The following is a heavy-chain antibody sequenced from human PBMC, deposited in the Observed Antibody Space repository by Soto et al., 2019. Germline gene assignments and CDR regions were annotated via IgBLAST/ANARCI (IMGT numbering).Heavy chain of an antibody. CDR1: GYTFTSYA. Sequence: ASVKVSCKASGYTFTSYAMHWVRQAPGQRLEWMGWINAGNGNTKYSQKFQGRVTITRDTSASTAYMELSSLRSEDTAVYYCAFSPRGIAAVPAAILEDALDIWGQGTMVTVSS. CDR3: AFSPRGIAAVPAAILEDALDI. D-gene: IGHD2-2*01. V-gene: IGHV1-3*01. CDR2: INAGNGNT. J-gene: IGHJ3*02.